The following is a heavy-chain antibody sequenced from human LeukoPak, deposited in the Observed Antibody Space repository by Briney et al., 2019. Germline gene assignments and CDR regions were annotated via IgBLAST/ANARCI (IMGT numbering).Heavy chain of an antibody. D-gene: IGHD3-10*01. V-gene: IGHV4-30-2*01. CDR3: ARGEFTYYYYGMDV. CDR2: IYHSGST. CDR1: GGSISSGGYS. Sequence: SETLSLTCAVSGGSISSGGYSWSWIRQPPGKGLEWIGYIYHSGSTYYNPSLKGRVTISVDRSKNQFSLKLSSVTAADTAVYYCARGEFTYYYYGMDVWGQGTTVTVSS. J-gene: IGHJ6*02.